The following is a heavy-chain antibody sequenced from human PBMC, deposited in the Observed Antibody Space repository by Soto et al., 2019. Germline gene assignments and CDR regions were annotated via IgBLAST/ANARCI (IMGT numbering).Heavy chain of an antibody. CDR3: ARVTTMVLGRTKPFYSFDY. CDR2: VYYSGST. CDR1: GASVSSDGSY. D-gene: IGHD3-10*01. V-gene: IGHV4-61*08. J-gene: IGHJ4*02. Sequence: QVRLQESGPGLVKPSETLSLTCTVSGASVSSDGSYWNWIRQPPGKGLEWIGSVYYSGSTNYNTSLKSRVTISVDTSKNQFSLNLSSVTAADTAIYYCARVTTMVLGRTKPFYSFDYWGQGTLVTVSS.